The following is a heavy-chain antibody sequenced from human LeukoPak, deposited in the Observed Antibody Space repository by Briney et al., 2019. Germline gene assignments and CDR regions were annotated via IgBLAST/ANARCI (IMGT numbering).Heavy chain of an antibody. D-gene: IGHD2-2*01. J-gene: IGHJ4*02. V-gene: IGHV3-33*01. CDR3: GRGVVVVPAAIDY. CDR1: GFTFSSYG. CDR2: IWYDGSNK. Sequence: GGSLRLSCAASGFTFSSYGMHWVRQAPGKGLEWVAVIWYDGSNKYYADSVKGRFTISRDNSKNTLYLKMNSLRAEDTAVYYCGRGVVVVPAAIDYWGQGTLVTVSS.